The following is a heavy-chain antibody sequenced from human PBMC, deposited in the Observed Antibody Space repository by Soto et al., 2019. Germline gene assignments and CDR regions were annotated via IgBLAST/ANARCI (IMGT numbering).Heavy chain of an antibody. D-gene: IGHD6-19*01. CDR2: ISHDGSNK. V-gene: IGHV3-30-3*01. Sequence: QVQLVESGGGVVQPGRSLRLSCAASGFSFSSCAMHWVRQAPGKGLEWVAVISHDGSNKYYADSVKGRFTISRDNSINTLYLLMNSLRAEDTAVYYCPRVSIAVAGIAYYFDYWGQGTLVTVSS. CDR3: PRVSIAVAGIAYYFDY. CDR1: GFSFSSCA. J-gene: IGHJ4*02.